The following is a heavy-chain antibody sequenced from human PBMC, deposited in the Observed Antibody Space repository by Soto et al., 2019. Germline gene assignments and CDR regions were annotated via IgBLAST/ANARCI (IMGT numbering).Heavy chain of an antibody. J-gene: IGHJ6*02. CDR3: ARDRIRGRNGMDV. D-gene: IGHD3-10*01. CDR1: GFTFSSYA. V-gene: IGHV3-30-3*01. CDR2: ISYDGSNK. Sequence: GGSLRLSCAASGFTFSSYAMHWVRQAPGKGLEWVAVISYDGSNKYYADSVKGRFTISRDNSKNTLYLQMNSLRAEDTAVYYSARDRIRGRNGMDVWGQGTTVTVSS.